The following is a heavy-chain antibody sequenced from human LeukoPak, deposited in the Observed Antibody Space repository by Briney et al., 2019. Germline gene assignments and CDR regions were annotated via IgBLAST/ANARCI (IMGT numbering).Heavy chain of an antibody. CDR1: GFTARSPR. CDR2: IGASSTLK. Sequence: RGSPRHSSADPGFTARSPRIKWGSPTPEERRERVSNIGASSTLKYYADSVKGRFAISRENAKSSLYLQMNSLRVEDTAVYYCALVAVASDFDYWGQGALVTVS. D-gene: IGHD6-19*01. J-gene: IGHJ4*02. V-gene: IGHV3-48*04. CDR3: ALVAVASDFDY.